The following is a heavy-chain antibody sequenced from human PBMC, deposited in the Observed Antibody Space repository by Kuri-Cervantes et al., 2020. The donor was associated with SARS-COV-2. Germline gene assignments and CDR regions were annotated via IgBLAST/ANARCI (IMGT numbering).Heavy chain of an antibody. CDR1: GFPFSTYV. J-gene: IGHJ2*01. D-gene: IGHD4-17*01. Sequence: GGSLRLSCAASGFPFSTYVMTWVRQAPGKGLEWLSALSSSGDITYYADSVKGRFTISRDNAKNSLYLQMNSLRAEDTAVYYCAKGMTTVTTGWYFDLWGRGTLVTVSS. V-gene: IGHV3-23*01. CDR3: AKGMTTVTTGWYFDL. CDR2: LSSSGDIT.